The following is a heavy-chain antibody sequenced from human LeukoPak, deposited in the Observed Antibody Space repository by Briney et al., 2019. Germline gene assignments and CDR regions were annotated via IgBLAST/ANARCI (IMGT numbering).Heavy chain of an antibody. V-gene: IGHV3-30*02. J-gene: IGHJ6*03. Sequence: PGGSLRLSCAASGFTFSNYGMHWVRQAPGKGLEWLTYIRNNGINTYYADSVKGRFTISRDISKNMLYLQMNSLRPEDTAVYYCAKDSYCSGGSCSGYYYYYYMDVWGKGTTVTISS. CDR1: GFTFSNYG. CDR2: IRNNGINT. D-gene: IGHD2-15*01. CDR3: AKDSYCSGGSCSGYYYYYYMDV.